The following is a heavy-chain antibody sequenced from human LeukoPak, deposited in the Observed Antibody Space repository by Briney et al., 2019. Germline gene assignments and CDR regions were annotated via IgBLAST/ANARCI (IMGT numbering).Heavy chain of an antibody. CDR2: ISSYDGNT. D-gene: IGHD4-11*01. J-gene: IGHJ4*02. CDR3: AREGSNFYFDC. CDR1: GYSFTSYG. V-gene: IGHV1-18*01. Sequence: ASVKVSCKASGYSFTSYGISWVRQAPGQGLEWMGWISSYDGNTNYAQKLQGRVTMTTDTSTSTAYMELRSLRSDDTAVYYCAREGSNFYFDCWGQGTLVTVSS.